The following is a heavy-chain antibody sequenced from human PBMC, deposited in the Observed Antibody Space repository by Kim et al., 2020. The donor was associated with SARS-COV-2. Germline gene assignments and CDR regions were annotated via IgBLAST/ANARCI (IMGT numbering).Heavy chain of an antibody. D-gene: IGHD3-16*01. CDR3: AMGVPPDY. CDR2: RGST. V-gene: IGHV4-59*01. Sequence: RGSTNYNPSLKSRVTISVDTSKNQFSLKLSSVTAADTAVYYCAMGVPPDYWGQGTLVTVSS. J-gene: IGHJ4*02.